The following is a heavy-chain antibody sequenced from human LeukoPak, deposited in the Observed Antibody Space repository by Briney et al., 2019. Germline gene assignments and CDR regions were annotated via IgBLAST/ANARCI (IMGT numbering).Heavy chain of an antibody. CDR1: GFTFSSYG. V-gene: IGHV3-30*18. CDR3: AKDETRDGYNLGATDY. D-gene: IGHD5-24*01. CDR2: LSYDGRNK. Sequence: PGGSLRLSCAASGFTFSSYGMHWVRQAPGKGLEWVAVLSYDGRNKYYADSLKGRFTISRDNSKNTLFLQMDSLRVEDTAVYNCAKDETRDGYNLGATDYWGQGTLVTVSS. J-gene: IGHJ4*02.